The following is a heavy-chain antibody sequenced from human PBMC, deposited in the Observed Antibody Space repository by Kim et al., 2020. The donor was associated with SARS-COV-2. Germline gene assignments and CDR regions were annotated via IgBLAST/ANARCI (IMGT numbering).Heavy chain of an antibody. CDR3: AKNQLRFLDTPFDY. CDR1: GFTFSSYG. Sequence: GGSLRLSCAASGFTFSSYGMHWVRQAPGKGLEWVAVISYDGSNKYYADSVKGRFTISRDNSKNTLYLQMNSLRAEDTAVYYCAKNQLRFLDTPFDYWGQGTLVTVSS. V-gene: IGHV3-30*18. J-gene: IGHJ4*02. CDR2: ISYDGSNK. D-gene: IGHD3-3*01.